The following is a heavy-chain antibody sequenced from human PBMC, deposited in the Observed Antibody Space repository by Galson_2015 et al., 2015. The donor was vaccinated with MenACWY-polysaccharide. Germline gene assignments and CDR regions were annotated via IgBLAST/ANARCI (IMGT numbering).Heavy chain of an antibody. CDR1: GVAGITYA. V-gene: IGHV3-23*01. CDR2: VSGSGDAR. D-gene: IGHD3-9*01. J-gene: IGHJ1*01. Sequence: LRLSCAASGVAGITYAMSWVRQAPGKGLQWVATVSGSGDARYYADSVKGRFTTSRDSSKSTLYLQMNSLRVEDTAVYYCANTLSLGTEPTRTSCLGYFNHRGNGTLVTVSS. CDR3: ANTLSLGTEPTRTSCLGYFNH.